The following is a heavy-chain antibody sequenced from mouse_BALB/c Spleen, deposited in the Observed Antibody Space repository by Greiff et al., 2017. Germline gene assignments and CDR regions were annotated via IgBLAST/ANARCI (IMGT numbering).Heavy chain of an antibody. D-gene: IGHD2-4*01. J-gene: IGHJ4*01. Sequence: QVQLQQPGAELVRPGASVKLSCKASGYSFTSYWMNWVKQRPGQGLEWIGLINPYNGGTSYNQKFKGKATLTVDKSSSTAYMELLSLTSEDSAVYYCARTIYYDYDKGAMDYWGQGTSVTVSS. CDR3: ARTIYYDYDKGAMDY. CDR1: GYSFTSYW. CDR2: INPYNGGT. V-gene: IGHV1-53*01.